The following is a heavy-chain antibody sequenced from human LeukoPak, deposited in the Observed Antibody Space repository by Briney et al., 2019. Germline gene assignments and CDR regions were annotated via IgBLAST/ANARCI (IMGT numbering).Heavy chain of an antibody. CDR3: ARASDGDAFDI. CDR2: INPSGGST. Sequence: GASVKVSCKASEYTFTSYYMHWVRQAPGQGLEWMGIINPSGGSTSYAQKFQGRVTMTRDMSTSTVYMELSSLRSEDTAVYYCARASDGDAFDIWGQGTMVTVSS. V-gene: IGHV1-46*01. J-gene: IGHJ3*02. D-gene: IGHD5-24*01. CDR1: EYTFTSYY.